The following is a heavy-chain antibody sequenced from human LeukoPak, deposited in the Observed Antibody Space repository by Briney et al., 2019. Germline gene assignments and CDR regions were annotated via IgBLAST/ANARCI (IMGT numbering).Heavy chain of an antibody. CDR3: ASSHCGGDCFSSAAFDF. D-gene: IGHD2-21*02. Sequence: SETLSLTCTVSNGSVGSGGYSWSWIRQPPGKGLEWIGYVYHSGATYYNPSLKSRISIPMDRSKNQFSLRLRSVTAADTAVYFCASSHCGGDCFSSAAFDFWGHGTMVTVSS. V-gene: IGHV4-30-2*01. CDR1: NGSVGSGGYS. J-gene: IGHJ3*01. CDR2: VYHSGAT.